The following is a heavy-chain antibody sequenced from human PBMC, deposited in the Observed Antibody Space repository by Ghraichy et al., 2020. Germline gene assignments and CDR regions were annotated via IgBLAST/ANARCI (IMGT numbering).Heavy chain of an antibody. D-gene: IGHD2-21*02. CDR3: ARASLGGGDCYSSCTFRFDP. CDR2: IYHSGST. J-gene: IGHJ5*02. CDR1: GGSISSSNW. V-gene: IGHV4-4*02. Sequence: SETLSLTCAVSGGSISSSNWWSWVRQPPGKGLEWIGEIYHSGSTNYNPSLKSRVTISVDKSKNQFSLKLSSVTAADTAVYYCARASLGGGDCYSSCTFRFDPWGQGTLVTVSS.